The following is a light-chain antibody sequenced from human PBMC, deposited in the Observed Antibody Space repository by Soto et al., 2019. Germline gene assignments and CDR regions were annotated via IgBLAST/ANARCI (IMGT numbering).Light chain of an antibody. V-gene: IGKV1-5*01. CDR2: DAS. J-gene: IGKJ2*01. CDR1: QRISSW. Sequence: DIQMTQSPSTLSASVGDRVTITCRASQRISSWLAWYQQKPGKAPKLLIYDASSLESVVPSRFSGSGSGTEFTLTISSLQPDDFATYYCQQYNSYSEYTFGQGTKLEIK. CDR3: QQYNSYSEYT.